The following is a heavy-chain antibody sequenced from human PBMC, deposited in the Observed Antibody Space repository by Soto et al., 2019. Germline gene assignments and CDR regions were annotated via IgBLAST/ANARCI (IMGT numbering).Heavy chain of an antibody. CDR3: ARGNPFNYDGFDV. CDR2: MNAKSGDT. CDR1: GYTFSDFD. V-gene: IGHV1-8*01. J-gene: IGHJ6*02. Sequence: GASVKVSCKASGYTFSDFDINWLRQASGQGPEWMGWMNAKSGDTFFAQRFQGKFNMTWDTSLSTAYMEVGSLTSDDTAIYYCARGNPFNYDGFDVWGQGTTVTVSS. D-gene: IGHD3-3*01.